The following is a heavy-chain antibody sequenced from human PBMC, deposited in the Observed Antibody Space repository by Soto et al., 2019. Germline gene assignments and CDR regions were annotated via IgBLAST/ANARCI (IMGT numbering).Heavy chain of an antibody. V-gene: IGHV1-69*04. D-gene: IGHD6-13*01. Sequence: GASVKVSCQASVGTFSSYTISWVRQAPGQGLEWMGRIIPILGIANYAQKFQGRVTITADKSTSTAYMELSSLRSEDTAVYYCARDASGIAAAGTFDYWGQGTLVTVSS. CDR3: ARDASGIAAAGTFDY. CDR2: IIPILGIA. J-gene: IGHJ4*02. CDR1: VGTFSSYT.